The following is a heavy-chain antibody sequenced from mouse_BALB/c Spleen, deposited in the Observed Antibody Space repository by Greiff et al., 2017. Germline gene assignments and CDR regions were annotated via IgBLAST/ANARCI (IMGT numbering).Heavy chain of an antibody. CDR2: IAPGSGST. V-gene: IGHV1S41*01. CDR3: ARSGSLDTNFDY. J-gene: IGHJ2*01. CDR1: GYTFTSYW. Sequence: DLVKPGASVKLSCKASGYTFTSYWINWIKQRPGQGLEWIGRIAPGSGSTYYNEMFKGKATLTVDTSSSTAYIQLSSLSSEDSAVYFCARSGSLDTNFDYWGQGTTVTVSS. D-gene: IGHD2-3*01.